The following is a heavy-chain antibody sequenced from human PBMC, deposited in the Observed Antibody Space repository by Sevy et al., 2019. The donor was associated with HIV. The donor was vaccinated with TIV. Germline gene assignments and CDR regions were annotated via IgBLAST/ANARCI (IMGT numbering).Heavy chain of an antibody. Sequence: GGSLRLSCAASRFTLRSYAMSWVRQAPGKGLEWVGFIRSKAYGGTTEYAASVKGRFTISRDDSKSIAYLQMNSLKTEDTAVYYCTREGEYCGGDCYPAGADYWGQGTLVTVSS. CDR3: TREGEYCGGDCYPAGADY. J-gene: IGHJ4*02. D-gene: IGHD2-21*02. CDR1: RFTLRSYA. V-gene: IGHV3-49*04. CDR2: IRSKAYGGTT.